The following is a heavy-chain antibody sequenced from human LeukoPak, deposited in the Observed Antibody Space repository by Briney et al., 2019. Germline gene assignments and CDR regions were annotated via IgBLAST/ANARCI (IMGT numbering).Heavy chain of an antibody. CDR3: ARAGYSGYDTPLEYDY. Sequence: SETLALTCAVSGYSISSGYYWGWIWQPPGKGLEWIGSTYHSGSTYYNPSLKSRVTISVDTSKNQFSLKLSSVTAADTAVYYCARAGYSGYDTPLEYDYWGQGTLVTVSS. CDR2: TYHSGST. CDR1: GYSISSGYY. J-gene: IGHJ4*02. V-gene: IGHV4-38-2*01. D-gene: IGHD5-12*01.